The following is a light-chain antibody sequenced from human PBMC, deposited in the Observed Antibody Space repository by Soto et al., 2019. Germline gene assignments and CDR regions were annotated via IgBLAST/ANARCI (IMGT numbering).Light chain of an antibody. CDR1: SSDVGGYNY. V-gene: IGLV2-14*01. Sequence: QSALTQPACVSGSPGQSITISCTGTSSDVGGYNYVSWYQQHPGKAPKLMIFDVSNRPSGVSNRFSGSKSGNTASLTISGLQAEDEADYYCSSYTSSSLVFGGGTQLTVL. CDR3: SSYTSSSLV. J-gene: IGLJ2*01. CDR2: DVS.